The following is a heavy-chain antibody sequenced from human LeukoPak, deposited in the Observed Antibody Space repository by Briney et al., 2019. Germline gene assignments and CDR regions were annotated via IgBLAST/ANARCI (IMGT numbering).Heavy chain of an antibody. CDR2: IGVTGDT. V-gene: IGHV3-13*01. Sequence: GGSLRLSCAASGFTFSKDDFHWVRQAPGKGLEWVAAIGVTGDTYYADSVKGGFTISREDAANSLYLQMRSLGAGDTALYYCTKEFCGSRDACAGGSYYAFWGRGALVTVSS. D-gene: IGHD2-15*01. CDR1: GFTFSKDD. CDR3: TKEFCGSRDACAGGSYYAF. J-gene: IGHJ2*01.